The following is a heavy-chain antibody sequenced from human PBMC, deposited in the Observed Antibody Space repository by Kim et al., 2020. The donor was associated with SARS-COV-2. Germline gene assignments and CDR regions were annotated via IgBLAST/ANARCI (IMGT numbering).Heavy chain of an antibody. J-gene: IGHJ5*02. V-gene: IGHV1-24*01. CDR3: ATVLHNWFDP. CDR2: ET. Sequence: ETTYAPKSQGRVPMTEDTSTDTAYMELSSLRSEDTAVYYCATVLHNWFDPWGQGTLVTVSS.